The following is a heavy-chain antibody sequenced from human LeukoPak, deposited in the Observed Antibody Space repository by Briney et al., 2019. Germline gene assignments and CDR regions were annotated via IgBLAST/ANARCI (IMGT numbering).Heavy chain of an antibody. J-gene: IGHJ4*02. CDR3: GIGENTGTLDY. V-gene: IGHV1-18*01. D-gene: IGHD3-10*01. CDR2: ISAYNGNT. CDR1: GGTFSSYA. Sequence: ASVKVSCKASGGTFSSYAISWVRQAPGQGLEWMGWISAYNGNTNYAQKLQGRVTMTTDTSTSTAYMELRSLRSDDTAVYYCGIGENTGTLDYWGQGTLVTVSS.